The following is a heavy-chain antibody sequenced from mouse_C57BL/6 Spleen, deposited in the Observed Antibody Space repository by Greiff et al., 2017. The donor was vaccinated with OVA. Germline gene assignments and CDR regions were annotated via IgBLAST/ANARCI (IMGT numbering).Heavy chain of an antibody. CDR1: GYTFTSYW. Sequence: VQLQQPGAELVRPGSSVKLSCKASGYTFTSYWMHWVKQRPIQGLEWIGNIDPSDSETHYNQKFKDKATLTVDKSSSTAYMQLSSLTSEDAAVYYCARNYGSLHFDYWGQGTTLTVSS. J-gene: IGHJ2*01. V-gene: IGHV1-52*01. CDR2: IDPSDSET. D-gene: IGHD1-1*01. CDR3: ARNYGSLHFDY.